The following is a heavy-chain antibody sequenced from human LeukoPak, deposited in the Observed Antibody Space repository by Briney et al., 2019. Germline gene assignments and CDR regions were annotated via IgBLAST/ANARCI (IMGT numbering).Heavy chain of an antibody. CDR1: GGSISSGDFY. Sequence: SETLSLTCTVSGGSISSGDFYWSWIRQHPGKGLEWIGYISYSGNTYYNPSLRSLVTMSVDTSKNQFSLKLSSVTAADTAVYYCARDEREGAFDIWGQGTLVTVSS. J-gene: IGHJ3*02. D-gene: IGHD5-24*01. CDR2: ISYSGNT. CDR3: ARDEREGAFDI. V-gene: IGHV4-31*01.